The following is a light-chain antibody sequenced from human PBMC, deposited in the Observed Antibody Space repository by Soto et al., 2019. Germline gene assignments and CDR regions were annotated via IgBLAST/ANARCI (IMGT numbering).Light chain of an antibody. J-gene: IGKJ1*01. CDR2: DAS. V-gene: IGKV1-5*01. CDR1: QGISSW. Sequence: DIQLTQSPSFLSASVGDRVTVTCRASQGISSWLAWYQQKPGKAPKLLIYDASSLESGVPSRFSGSGSGTEFTLTISSLQPDDFATYYCQQYNSYWTFGQGTKV. CDR3: QQYNSYWT.